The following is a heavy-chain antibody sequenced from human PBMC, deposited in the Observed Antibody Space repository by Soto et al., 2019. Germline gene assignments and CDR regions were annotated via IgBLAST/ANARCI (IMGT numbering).Heavy chain of an antibody. V-gene: IGHV1-18*01. J-gene: IGHJ6*02. CDR3: ARDVRPMSTVTTSYYYYYGMDV. CDR2: ISAYNGNT. Sequence: ASVKVSCKASGYTFTSYGISWVRQAPGQGLEWMGWISAYNGNTNYAQKLQGRVTMTTDTSTSTAYMELRSLRSDDTAVYYCARDVRPMSTVTTSYYYYYGMDVWGQGTTVTVSS. CDR1: GYTFTSYG. D-gene: IGHD4-4*01.